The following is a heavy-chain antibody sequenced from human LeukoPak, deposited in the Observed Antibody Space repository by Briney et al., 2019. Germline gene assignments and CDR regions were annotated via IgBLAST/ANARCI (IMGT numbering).Heavy chain of an antibody. Sequence: GASVKVSCKASGGTFSSYAISWVRQAPGQGLEWMGGIIPIFGTANYAQKFQGRVTITADESTSTAYMELSSLRSEDTAVYYCARDSLGNLVTAIADAFDIWGQGTMVTVSS. D-gene: IGHD2-21*02. V-gene: IGHV1-69*13. CDR3: ARDSLGNLVTAIADAFDI. CDR2: IIPIFGTA. J-gene: IGHJ3*02. CDR1: GGTFSSYA.